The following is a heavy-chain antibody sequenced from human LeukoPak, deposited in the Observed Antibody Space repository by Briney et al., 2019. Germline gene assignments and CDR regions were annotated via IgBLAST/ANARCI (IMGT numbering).Heavy chain of an antibody. CDR3: ARVEDYYDSSGYSDAFDI. D-gene: IGHD3-22*01. CDR2: INAGNGNT. CDR1: RYTFTSYA. J-gene: IGHJ3*02. Sequence: ASVKVSCKASRYTFTSYAMHWVRQAPGQRLEWMGWINAGNGNTKYSQKFQGRVTITRDTSASTAYMELSSLRSEDTAVYYCARVEDYYDSSGYSDAFDIWGQGTMVTVSS. V-gene: IGHV1-3*01.